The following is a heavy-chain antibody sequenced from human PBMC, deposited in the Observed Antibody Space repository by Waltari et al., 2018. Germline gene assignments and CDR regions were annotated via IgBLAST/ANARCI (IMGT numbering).Heavy chain of an antibody. Sequence: VQLQQWGAGLLKPSETLSLTCDVSGGTLSGYHWTWICQPQGKGLEWIGEINDNGRTTYNPALERRVTLSIATANRQFSLVVRSVTAADTAVYYCARVFCYYYYCMDVWCKGTTVTISS. V-gene: IGHV4-34*02. D-gene: IGHD3-3*01. CDR2: INDNGRT. J-gene: IGHJ6*03. CDR3: ARVFCYYYYCMDV. CDR1: GGTLSGYH.